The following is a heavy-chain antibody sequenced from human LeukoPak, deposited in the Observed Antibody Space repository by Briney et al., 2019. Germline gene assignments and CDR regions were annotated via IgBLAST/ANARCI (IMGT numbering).Heavy chain of an antibody. V-gene: IGHV1-2*02. Sequence: ASVKVSCKASGYTFTGYYKHWVRQAPGQGLEWMGWINPNSGGTNYAQKFQGRVTMTRDTSISTAYMELSRLRSDDTAVYYCARVLGKFYGSGSHTIDYWGQGTLVTVSS. J-gene: IGHJ4*02. CDR3: ARVLGKFYGSGSHTIDY. CDR2: INPNSGGT. CDR1: GYTFTGYY. D-gene: IGHD3-10*01.